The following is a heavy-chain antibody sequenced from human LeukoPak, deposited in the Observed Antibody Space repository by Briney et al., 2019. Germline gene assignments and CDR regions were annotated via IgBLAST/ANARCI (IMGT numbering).Heavy chain of an antibody. J-gene: IGHJ6*02. CDR3: ARGSLNPKLGFTDGPAVMHL. CDR2: THDSGNS. D-gene: IGHD1-26*01. V-gene: IGHV4-59*01. Sequence: SETLSLTSMVPGASISVDYGSCGRQPPGGGLGWVGCTHDSGNSNINHSLKSRVIMSISTSKNQVSLRLSSVTAADTAVYYCARGSLNPKLGFTDGPAVMHLRGQGTTVTVFS. CDR1: GASISVDY.